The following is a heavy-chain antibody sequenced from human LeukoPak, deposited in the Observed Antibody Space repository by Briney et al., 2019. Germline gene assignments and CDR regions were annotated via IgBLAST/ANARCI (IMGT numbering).Heavy chain of an antibody. V-gene: IGHV1-2*02. CDR3: AREPWYSSSWWGLDFDY. D-gene: IGHD6-13*01. J-gene: IGHJ4*02. CDR1: GYTFTGYY. Sequence: ASVKVSCKASGYTFTGYYMHWVRQAPGQGLEWMGWINPNSGGTNYAQKFQGRVTMTRDTSISTAYMELSRLRSDDTAVYYCAREPWYSSSWWGLDFDYWGQGTLVTVSS. CDR2: INPNSGGT.